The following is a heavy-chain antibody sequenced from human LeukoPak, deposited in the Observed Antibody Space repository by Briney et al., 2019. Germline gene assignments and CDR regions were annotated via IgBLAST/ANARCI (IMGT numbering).Heavy chain of an antibody. J-gene: IGHJ4*02. CDR3: ARDLIHCSGGSCYYNDY. CDR1: GFTFSSYS. D-gene: IGHD2-15*01. V-gene: IGHV3-21*01. Sequence: GGSLRLSCAASGFTFSSYSMNWVRQAPGKGLEWVSSISSSSSYIYYADSVKGRFTISRDNAKNSLYLQMNSPRAEDTAVYYCARDLIHCSGGSCYYNDYWAQGTLVTVSS. CDR2: ISSSSSYI.